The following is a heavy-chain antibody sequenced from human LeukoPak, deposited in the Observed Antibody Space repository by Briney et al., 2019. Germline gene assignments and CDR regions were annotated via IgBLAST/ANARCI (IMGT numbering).Heavy chain of an antibody. J-gene: IGHJ4*02. CDR2: ISSSSSYT. Sequence: GGSLRLSCAASAFTFSDYYMSWIRQAPGKGLEWVSYISSSSSYTNYADSMKGRFTISRDNAKNSLYPQMNSLRAEDTAVYYCASGDYGGSGYWGQGTLVTVSS. CDR1: AFTFSDYY. V-gene: IGHV3-11*06. CDR3: ASGDYGGSGY. D-gene: IGHD4-17*01.